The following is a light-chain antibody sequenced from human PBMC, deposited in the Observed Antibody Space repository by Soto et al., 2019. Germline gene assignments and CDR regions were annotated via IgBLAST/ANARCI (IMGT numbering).Light chain of an antibody. V-gene: IGLV1-44*01. CDR1: GSNIGSNT. CDR2: SNH. Sequence: QSVLTQPPSASGTPGQRVTISCSGGGSNIGSNTVNWYQHLPRTAPKLLIYSNHQRPSGVPDRFSGSKSITSASLAISGLQSEDECDYYCETWDDRLRGVVFGGGTKLTVL. J-gene: IGLJ2*01. CDR3: ETWDDRLRGVV.